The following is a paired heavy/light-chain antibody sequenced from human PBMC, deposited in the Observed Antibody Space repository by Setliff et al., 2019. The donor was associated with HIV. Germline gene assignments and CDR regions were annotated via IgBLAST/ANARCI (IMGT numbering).Light chain of an antibody. J-gene: IGKJ2*01. V-gene: IGKV1-5*03. CDR3: QQYNSFSHYT. CDR2: KAS. Sequence: DIQMTQSPSTLSASVGDRVTITCRASQNINTWLAWFQQKTGKAPKLLIYKASNLESGVPSRFSGGGSGTEFTLTISSLQPDDSATYYCQQYNSFSHYTFGQGTKLEIK. CDR1: QNINTW.
Heavy chain of an antibody. D-gene: IGHD3-10*01. Sequence: QVQLQQWGAGLLKPSETLSLTCAVYGGSFSGYYWSWIRQPPGKGLEWIGEINHSGSTNYNPSLKSRVTISVDTSKNQFSLKLSSVTAADTAVYYCASITNYFDYWGQGTLVTVSS. CDR3: ASITNYFDY. CDR2: INHSGST. V-gene: IGHV4-34*01. CDR1: GGSFSGYY. J-gene: IGHJ4*02.